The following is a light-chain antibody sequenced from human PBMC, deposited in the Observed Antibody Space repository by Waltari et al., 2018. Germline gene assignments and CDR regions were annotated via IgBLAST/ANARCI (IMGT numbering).Light chain of an antibody. CDR1: QSVSRY. J-gene: IGKJ1*01. Sequence: EIVFTQSPCTLSLSPGEIATLSCRASQSVSRYLAWYEQKPGQAPRFLISDASTRATGIPDRFSGSGSGTDFSLTISSLESEDFAVYYCQKYVNLPATFGQGTKVEIK. CDR2: DAS. CDR3: QKYVNLPAT. V-gene: IGKV3-20*01.